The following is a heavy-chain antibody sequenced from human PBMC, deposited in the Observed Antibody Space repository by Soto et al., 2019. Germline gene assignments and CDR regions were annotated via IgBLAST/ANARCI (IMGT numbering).Heavy chain of an antibody. CDR3: ARVQLDTPYYYYYMDV. D-gene: IGHD1-1*01. Sequence: EVQLVESGGGVVRPGGSLRLSCAASGFTFDDYGMSWVRQAPGKGLEWVSGINWNGGSTGYADSVKGRFTISRDNAKNSLYLQMNSLRAEDTALYHCARVQLDTPYYYYYMDVWGKGTTVTVSS. V-gene: IGHV3-20*01. CDR2: INWNGGST. J-gene: IGHJ6*03. CDR1: GFTFDDYG.